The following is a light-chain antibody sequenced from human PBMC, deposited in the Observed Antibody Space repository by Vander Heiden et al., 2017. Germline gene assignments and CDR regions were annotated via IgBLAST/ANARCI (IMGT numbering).Light chain of an antibody. V-gene: IGKV3-11*01. CDR3: QQRGNWPLT. CDR1: LSVRHD. CDR2: DAS. J-gene: IGKJ4*01. Sequence: DIVLTHSPATLSLSPGERATLSCRASLSVRHDLAWFQQKPGQAPRLLIYDASIRATGIPARFSGSGSGTDFTLTISSLGPEDFAIYYCQQRGNWPLTFGGGSRVEIK.